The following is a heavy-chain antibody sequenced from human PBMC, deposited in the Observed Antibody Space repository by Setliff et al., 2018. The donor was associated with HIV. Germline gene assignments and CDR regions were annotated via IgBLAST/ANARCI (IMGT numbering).Heavy chain of an antibody. J-gene: IGHJ5*02. D-gene: IGHD6-13*01. V-gene: IGHV1-18*01. CDR2: ISPYNGNT. CDR3: ARDAERRAAADTPVWFDP. Sequence: ASVKVSCKASGYTFISYGISWVRQAPGQGLEWMGWISPYNGNTNYAQKFQGRVTMTRDTFTSTAYMEVRRLRSDDTAVYYCARDAERRAAADTPVWFDPWGQGTLVTVSS. CDR1: GYTFISYG.